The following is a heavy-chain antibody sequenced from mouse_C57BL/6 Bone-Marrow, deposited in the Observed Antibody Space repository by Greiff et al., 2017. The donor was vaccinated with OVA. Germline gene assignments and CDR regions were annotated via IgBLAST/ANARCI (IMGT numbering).Heavy chain of an antibody. D-gene: IGHD2-3*01. CDR1: GYAFSSSW. CDR2: IYPGDGDT. J-gene: IGHJ2*01. CDR3: ARHEDGYYASYFDY. Sequence: VKLQESGPELVKPGASVKISCKASGYAFSSSWMNWVKQRPGKGLEWIGRIYPGDGDTKYNGKFKGKGPLPADKSSSTAYMQLSSLTSEDAAVYFCARHEDGYYASYFDYWGQGTTLTVSS. V-gene: IGHV1-82*01.